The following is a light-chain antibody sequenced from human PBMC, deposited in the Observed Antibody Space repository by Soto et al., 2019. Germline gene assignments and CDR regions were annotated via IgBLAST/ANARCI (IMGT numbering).Light chain of an antibody. Sequence: EIVLTQSPGTLSLSPGERATLSCRASQSVSSSYLAWYQQKPGQAPRLLIYGASSRATGIPDRFSGSGSGNFFTPTISRLEPEVFAVYYCHQYGSSPRTFGQGTKVEIK. V-gene: IGKV3-20*01. CDR3: HQYGSSPRT. J-gene: IGKJ1*01. CDR2: GAS. CDR1: QSVSSSY.